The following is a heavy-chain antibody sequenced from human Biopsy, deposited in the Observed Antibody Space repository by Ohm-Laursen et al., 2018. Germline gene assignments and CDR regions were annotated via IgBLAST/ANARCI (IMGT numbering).Heavy chain of an antibody. CDR3: AKDGGPYCGGCELDY. D-gene: IGHD2-21*01. Sequence: SLRPSCAASGFTFSSYGMHWVRQTPGKGLESVALISYDGYNKWYADSVKGRFTISRDNSKNTLYLQMNSLRVKDTAVYYCAKDGGPYCGGCELDYWGQGTLVTVSS. V-gene: IGHV3-30*18. J-gene: IGHJ4*02. CDR1: GFTFSSYG. CDR2: ISYDGYNK.